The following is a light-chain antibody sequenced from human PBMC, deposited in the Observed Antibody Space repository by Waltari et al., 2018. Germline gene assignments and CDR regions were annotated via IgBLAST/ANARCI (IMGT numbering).Light chain of an antibody. Sequence: AIQLTQSPSSLSASVGDRVTITCRASQGISSALAWYQQKPGKAPKLLIYDASSLESGVPSRFSGSGSGTEFTLTISSLQPEDFATYYCQQFNSYPQNFGQGTRLEIK. CDR3: QQFNSYPQN. CDR1: QGISSA. V-gene: IGKV1-13*02. CDR2: DAS. J-gene: IGKJ5*01.